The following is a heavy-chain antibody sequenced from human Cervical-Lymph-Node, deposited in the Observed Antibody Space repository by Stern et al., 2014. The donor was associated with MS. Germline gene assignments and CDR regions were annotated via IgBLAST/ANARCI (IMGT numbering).Heavy chain of an antibody. CDR2: IIPIFGTA. V-gene: IGHV1-69*01. J-gene: IGHJ6*02. CDR1: GGTFSSYA. Sequence: QLVESGAEVQKPGSSGKVSCQASGGTFSSYAISWGRQAPGQGLECVGGIIPIFGTANYAQKFQGRVTITADESTSTAYMELSSLRSEDTAVYYCARGELKEGLVRGMDVWGQGTTVTVSS. CDR3: ARGELKEGLVRGMDV. D-gene: IGHD1-26*01.